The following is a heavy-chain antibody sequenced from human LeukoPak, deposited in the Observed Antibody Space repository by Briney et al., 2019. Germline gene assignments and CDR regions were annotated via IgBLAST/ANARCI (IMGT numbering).Heavy chain of an antibody. D-gene: IGHD1-26*01. J-gene: IGHJ4*02. Sequence: SGTLSLTCAVSGGSITTTNWWSWVRPPPGKGLEWIGEVHLNGATNYNPSLESRFSMSIDKSNNHLSLEVTSVTAADTAMYYCTRESGAFSPFGFWGQGTLATVSS. V-gene: IGHV4-4*02. CDR1: GGSITTTNW. CDR3: TRESGAFSPFGF. CDR2: VHLNGAT.